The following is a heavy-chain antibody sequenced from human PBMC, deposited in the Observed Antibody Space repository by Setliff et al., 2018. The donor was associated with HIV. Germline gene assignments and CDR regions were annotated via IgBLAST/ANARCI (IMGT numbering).Heavy chain of an antibody. CDR2: IYYSGNT. J-gene: IGHJ1*01. Sequence: SETLSLTCTVSGGSIKSSSYYWGWIRQPPGKGLEWIGSIYYSGNTYYNPSLKSRVTILEDPSRNQFSLRLSSVTAADTAIYYCARVPTSSWYVTTQRTKEYFHHWGQGTLVTVSS. D-gene: IGHD6-13*01. CDR1: GGSIKSSSYY. CDR3: ARVPTSSWYVTTQRTKEYFHH. V-gene: IGHV4-39*07.